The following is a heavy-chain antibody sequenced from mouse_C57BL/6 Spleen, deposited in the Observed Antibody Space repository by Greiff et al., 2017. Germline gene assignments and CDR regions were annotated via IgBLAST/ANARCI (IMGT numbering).Heavy chain of an antibody. D-gene: IGHD2-4*01. Sequence: VQLQQPGAELVMPGASVKLSCTASGYTFTSYWMHWVKQRPGQGLEWIGEIDPSDSYTNYNQKFKGKSTLTVDKSSSTAYMQLSSLTSEDSAVYYCARKGDYDGYYFDYWGQGTTLTVSS. CDR1: GYTFTSYW. CDR3: ARKGDYDGYYFDY. V-gene: IGHV1-69*01. CDR2: IDPSDSYT. J-gene: IGHJ2*01.